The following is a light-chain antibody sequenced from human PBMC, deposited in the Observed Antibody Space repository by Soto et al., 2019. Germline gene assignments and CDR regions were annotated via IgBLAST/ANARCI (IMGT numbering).Light chain of an antibody. CDR3: QQYGSSPPYT. Sequence: EIVLTQSPGTLSLSPGERATLSCRASQSVSSSYLAWYQQKPGQAPRLLIYGASSRATGIPDRFSGSGSGTDVTLTISRLEPEDFSVYYCQQYGSSPPYTCGQGTKLEI. CDR1: QSVSSSY. V-gene: IGKV3-20*01. CDR2: GAS. J-gene: IGKJ2*01.